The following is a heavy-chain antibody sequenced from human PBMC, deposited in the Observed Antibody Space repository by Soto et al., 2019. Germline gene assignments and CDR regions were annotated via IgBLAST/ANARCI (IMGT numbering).Heavy chain of an antibody. J-gene: IGHJ4*02. Sequence: PGESLQISCQASGYPFISNWIGWVRQMPGKGLEWMGIIYPDDSETNYSPSFQGHVTISADKSISTAYLQWSSLKASDTAMYYCSRLGCIAAHLGGDDDRGQGSLVTDS. D-gene: IGHD6-6*01. V-gene: IGHV5-51*01. CDR1: GYPFISNW. CDR3: SRLGCIAAHLGGDDD. CDR2: IYPDDSET.